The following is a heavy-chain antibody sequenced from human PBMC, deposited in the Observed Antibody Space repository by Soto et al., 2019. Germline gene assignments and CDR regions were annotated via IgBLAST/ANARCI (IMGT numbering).Heavy chain of an antibody. D-gene: IGHD2-2*02. V-gene: IGHV3-23*01. J-gene: IGHJ5*02. CDR2: ISGSGGST. CDR3: AKDLGGGCSSTSCYTNWFDP. Sequence: GESLKISCAASGFTFSSYAMSWVRQAPGKGLEWVSAISGSGGSTYYADSVKGRFTISRDNSKNTLYLQMNSLRAEDTAVYYCAKDLGGGCSSTSCYTNWFDPWGQGTLVTVSS. CDR1: GFTFSSYA.